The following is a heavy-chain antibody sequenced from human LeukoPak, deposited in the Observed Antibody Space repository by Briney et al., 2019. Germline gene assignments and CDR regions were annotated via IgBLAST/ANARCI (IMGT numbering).Heavy chain of an antibody. CDR1: GSIFTSYW. Sequence: GASLKISCEGSGSIFTSYWIGGGRPVGGKGGEGMGIIYAGESDNRDSPSFQGQVTISADKSITTAYLQWSSLKASDTAMYYCARLWFGEPHYYYGMDVWGQGTTVTVSS. D-gene: IGHD3-10*01. CDR3: ARLWFGEPHYYYGMDV. V-gene: IGHV5-51*01. J-gene: IGHJ6*02. CDR2: IYAGESDN.